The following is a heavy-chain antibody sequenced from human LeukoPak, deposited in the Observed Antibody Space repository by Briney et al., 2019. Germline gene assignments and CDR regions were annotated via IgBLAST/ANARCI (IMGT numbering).Heavy chain of an antibody. Sequence: GGSLRLSCAASGFTFRDAAMTWVRQAPGKGLEWVSLISSSGANAYYADSVKGRFTISRDNSKNTLYLQMNNLRGEDTAVYYCAKEEQLTVYYYYGMDVWGQGTTVTVSS. V-gene: IGHV3-23*01. D-gene: IGHD6-13*01. CDR3: AKEEQLTVYYYYGMDV. J-gene: IGHJ6*02. CDR1: GFTFRDAA. CDR2: ISSSGANA.